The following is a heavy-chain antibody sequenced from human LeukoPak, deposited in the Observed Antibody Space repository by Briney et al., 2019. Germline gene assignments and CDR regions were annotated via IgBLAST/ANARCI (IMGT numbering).Heavy chain of an antibody. CDR2: IYYSGST. CDR1: GGSISSYY. D-gene: IGHD1-20*01. Sequence: SETLSLTCTVSGGSISSYYWSWIRQPPGKGLEWIGSIYYSGSTYYNPSLKSRVTTSVDTSKNQFSLKLSSVTAADTAVYYCARRITGTTSDSFDYWGQGTLVTVSS. V-gene: IGHV4-59*05. CDR3: ARRITGTTSDSFDY. J-gene: IGHJ4*02.